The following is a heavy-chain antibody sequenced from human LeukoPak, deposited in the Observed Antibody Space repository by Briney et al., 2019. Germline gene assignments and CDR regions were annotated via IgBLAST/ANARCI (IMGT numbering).Heavy chain of an antibody. V-gene: IGHV3-33*01. CDR1: GFTFSSYG. CDR3: ARDPISDTAELS. J-gene: IGHJ4*02. CDR2: IWYDGSNK. Sequence: GGSLRLSCAASGFTFSSYGMHWVRQAPGKGLEWVAVIWYDGSNKYCADSVKGRFTISRDNSKNTLYLQMNSLRAEDTAVYYCARDPISDTAELSWGQGTLVTVSS. D-gene: IGHD5-18*01.